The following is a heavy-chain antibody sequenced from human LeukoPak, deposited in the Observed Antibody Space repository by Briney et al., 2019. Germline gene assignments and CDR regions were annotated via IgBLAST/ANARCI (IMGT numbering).Heavy chain of an antibody. CDR1: GGTFSSYG. CDR3: ARVHYDSSV. V-gene: IGHV1-18*01. D-gene: IGHD3-22*01. CDR2: ISAYNGNA. J-gene: IGHJ4*02. Sequence: GASVKVSCKASGGTFSSYGISWVRQAPGQGLEWMGWISAYNGNANYAQKLQGRVTMTTDTPTNTAYMELRSLRSDDTAVYYCARVHYDSSVWGQGTLVTVSS.